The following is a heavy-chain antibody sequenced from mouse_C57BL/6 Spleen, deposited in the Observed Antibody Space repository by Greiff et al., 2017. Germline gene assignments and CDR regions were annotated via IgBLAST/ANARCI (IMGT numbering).Heavy chain of an antibody. V-gene: IGHV1-59*01. Sequence: QVQLQQPGAELVRPGTSVKLSCKASGYTFTSYWMHWVKQRPGQGLEWIGVIDPSDSYTNYNQKFKGKATLTVDTSSSTAYMQLSSLTSEDSAVYYWARRGLSYYFDYWGQCTTLTVSS. CDR3: ARRGLSYYFDY. CDR1: GYTFTSYW. CDR2: IDPSDSYT. D-gene: IGHD3-1*01. J-gene: IGHJ2*01.